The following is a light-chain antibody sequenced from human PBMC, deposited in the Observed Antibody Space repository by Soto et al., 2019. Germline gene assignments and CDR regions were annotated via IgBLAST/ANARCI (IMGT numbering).Light chain of an antibody. Sequence: EIVLTQSPGTLSLSPGERATLSCRASQSISDTLAWYQQKPGQAPRLLIHGASTRATGFPARFSGSGSGTDFTLTISSLQPEDFATYYCQKHNAAPLTFGGGTKVDI. J-gene: IGKJ4*01. CDR1: QSISDT. CDR2: GAS. V-gene: IGKV3-15*01. CDR3: QKHNAAPLT.